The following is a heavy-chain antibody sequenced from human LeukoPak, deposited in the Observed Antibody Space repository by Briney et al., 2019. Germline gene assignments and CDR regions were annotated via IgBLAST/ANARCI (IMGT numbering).Heavy chain of an antibody. V-gene: IGHV3-74*01. J-gene: IGHJ4*02. CDR1: GFTFSSYW. Sequence: GGSLRLSCAASGFTFSSYWMHWVRQAPGKGLVWVSRINSDGSSTSYADSAKGRFTISRDNAKNTLYLQMNSLRAEDTAVYYCARQKDIVVVPAATSFDYWGQGTLVTVSS. CDR2: INSDGSST. D-gene: IGHD2-2*01. CDR3: ARQKDIVVVPAATSFDY.